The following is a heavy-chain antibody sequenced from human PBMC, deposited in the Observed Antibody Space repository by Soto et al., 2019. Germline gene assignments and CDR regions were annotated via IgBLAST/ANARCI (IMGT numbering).Heavy chain of an antibody. J-gene: IGHJ6*02. Sequence: ASVKVSCKASGYTFTSYAMHWVRQAPGQRLEWMGWINAGNGNTKYSQRFQGRVTITRDTSASTAYMELSSLRSEDTAVYYCARVIVVANRPFVYYGMDVRGQGTTVTVPS. CDR2: INAGNGNT. CDR1: GYTFTSYA. CDR3: ARVIVVANRPFVYYGMDV. D-gene: IGHD3-22*01. V-gene: IGHV1-3*01.